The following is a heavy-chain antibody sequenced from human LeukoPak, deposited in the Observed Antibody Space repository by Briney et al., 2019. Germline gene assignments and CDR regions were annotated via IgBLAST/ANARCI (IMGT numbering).Heavy chain of an antibody. J-gene: IGHJ2*01. D-gene: IGHD4-17*01. CDR1: GGSISSGSYY. Sequence: PSQTLSLTCTVSGGSISSGSYYWSWIRQPAGKGLEWIGRIYTSGSTNYNPSLKSRVTISVDTSKNQFSLKLSSVTAADTAVYYCARVGDYGDYFPTEYFDLWGRGTLVTVSS. V-gene: IGHV4-61*02. CDR2: IYTSGST. CDR3: ARVGDYGDYFPTEYFDL.